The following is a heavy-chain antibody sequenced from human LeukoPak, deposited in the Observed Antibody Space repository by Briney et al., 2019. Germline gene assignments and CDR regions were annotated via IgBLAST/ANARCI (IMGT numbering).Heavy chain of an antibody. J-gene: IGHJ4*02. Sequence: PSETLSLTCAVSGGSISSSNWWSWVRQPPGKGLEWIGEIYHSGSTNYNPSLKSRVTISVDKSKNQFSLKLSSVTAADTAVYYCAGTIYYDSSFDYWGQGTLVTVSS. CDR2: IYHSGST. V-gene: IGHV4-4*02. CDR1: GGSISSSNW. CDR3: AGTIYYDSSFDY. D-gene: IGHD3-22*01.